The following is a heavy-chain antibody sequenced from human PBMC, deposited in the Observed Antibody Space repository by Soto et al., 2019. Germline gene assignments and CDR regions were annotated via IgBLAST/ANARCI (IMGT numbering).Heavy chain of an antibody. J-gene: IGHJ4*02. CDR1: GFTFSDHY. Sequence: GGSLRLSCAASGFTFSDHYMDWVRQAPGKGLEWVGRTRNKANSYTTEYAASVKGRFTISRDDSKNSLYLQMNSLKTEDTAVYYCARDRGGFYSGYDLGYFDYWGQGTLVTVSS. CDR3: ARDRGGFYSGYDLGYFDY. CDR2: TRNKANSYTT. D-gene: IGHD5-12*01. V-gene: IGHV3-72*01.